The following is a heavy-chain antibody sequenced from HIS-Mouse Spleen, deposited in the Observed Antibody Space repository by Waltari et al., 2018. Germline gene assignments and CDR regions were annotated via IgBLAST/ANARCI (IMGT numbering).Heavy chain of an antibody. J-gene: IGHJ4*02. CDR1: GFTFDDYA. CDR2: ISGNSGSI. D-gene: IGHD4-17*01. CDR3: AKGLGMTVIDY. V-gene: IGHV3-9*01. Sequence: EVQLVESGGGLVQPGRSLRLSCAASGFTFDDYAMHWVRQAPGKGREWVSGISGNSGSIGYADSVKGRFTISRDNAKNSLYLQMNSLRAEDTALYYCAKGLGMTVIDYWGQGTLVTVSS.